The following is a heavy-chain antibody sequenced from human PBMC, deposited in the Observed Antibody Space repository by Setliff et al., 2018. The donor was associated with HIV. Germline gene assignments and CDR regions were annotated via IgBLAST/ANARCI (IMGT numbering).Heavy chain of an antibody. J-gene: IGHJ6*03. Sequence: ASVKVSCKPSGYTFTNYDINCVRQAAGQGLECMGWMNPDSRNTGYAQRFEGSVTMTWDTSISTAYMELNNVKFDDTAVYYCARARRDSYDRGRRNHYYIDVWGKGTTVTSP. D-gene: IGHD3-22*01. V-gene: IGHV1-8*02. CDR3: ARARRDSYDRGRRNHYYIDV. CDR2: MNPDSRNT. CDR1: GYTFTNYD.